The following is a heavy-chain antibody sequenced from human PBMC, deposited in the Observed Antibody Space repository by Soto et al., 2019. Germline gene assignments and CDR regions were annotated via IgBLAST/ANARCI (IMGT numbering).Heavy chain of an antibody. Sequence: PGGSLRLSCAASGFTFSSYAMHWVRQAPGKGLEWVAVISYDGSNKYYADSVKGRFTISRDNSKNTLYLQMNSLRAEDTAVYYCARDFCSSTSCYKDYWGQGTLVTVSS. V-gene: IGHV3-30-3*01. D-gene: IGHD2-2*02. CDR3: ARDFCSSTSCYKDY. CDR1: GFTFSSYA. J-gene: IGHJ4*02. CDR2: ISYDGSNK.